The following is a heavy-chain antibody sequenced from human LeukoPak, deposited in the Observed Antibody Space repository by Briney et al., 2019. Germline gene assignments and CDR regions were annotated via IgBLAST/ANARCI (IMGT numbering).Heavy chain of an antibody. CDR2: INHSGST. CDR1: GGSFSGYY. Sequence: SETLSLTCAVYGGSFSGYYWSGIPQPPGKGVEWIGEINHSGSTNYNPSLKSRVTISVDTSKNQFSLKLSSVTAADTAVYYCARVAITIFGVTRLNWFDPWGQGTLVTVSS. D-gene: IGHD3-3*01. V-gene: IGHV4-34*01. CDR3: ARVAITIFGVTRLNWFDP. J-gene: IGHJ5*02.